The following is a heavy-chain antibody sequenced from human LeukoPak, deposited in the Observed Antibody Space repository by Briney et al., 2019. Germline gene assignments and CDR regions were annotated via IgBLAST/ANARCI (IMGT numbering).Heavy chain of an antibody. V-gene: IGHV1-3*03. CDR1: GYTFTSYA. CDR3: AREGRDSAGYCYYYYMDV. J-gene: IGHJ6*03. Sequence: ASVKVSCKASGYTFTSYAMHWVRQAPGQRLEWMGWINAGNGNTKYSQEFQGRVTITRDTSASTAYMELSSLRSEDMAVYYCAREGRDSAGYCYYYYMDVWGKGTTVTVSS. D-gene: IGHD5-18*01. CDR2: INAGNGNT.